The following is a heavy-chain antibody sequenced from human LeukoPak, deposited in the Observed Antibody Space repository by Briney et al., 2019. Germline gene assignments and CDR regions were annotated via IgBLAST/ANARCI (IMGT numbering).Heavy chain of an antibody. D-gene: IGHD3-22*01. CDR3: ARDRDYYDSSGYHYADY. Sequence: GGSLRLSCAASGFTFSSYGMHCVRQALGKGLEWVSVIYSGGSTYYADSVKGRFTISRDNSKSTLYLQMNSLRAVDTAVYYCARDRDYYDSSGYHYADYWGQGTLVTVSS. V-gene: IGHV3-NL1*01. CDR1: GFTFSSYG. CDR2: IYSGGST. J-gene: IGHJ4*02.